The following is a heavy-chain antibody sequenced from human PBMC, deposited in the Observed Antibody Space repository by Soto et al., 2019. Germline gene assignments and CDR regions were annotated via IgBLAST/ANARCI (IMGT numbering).Heavy chain of an antibody. V-gene: IGHV3-48*02. J-gene: IGHJ4*02. CDR1: GFTFSNYN. CDR2: ITTGSSTI. CDR3: ARRFEY. Sequence: EVQLVESGGGLVQPGGSLRLSCAASGFTFSNYNMNWVRQAPGKGLEWISYITTGSSTIYYADSVKGRFTISRDNAKNSLYLQMNSLRDEDTAVYYCARRFEYWGQGTLVTVSS.